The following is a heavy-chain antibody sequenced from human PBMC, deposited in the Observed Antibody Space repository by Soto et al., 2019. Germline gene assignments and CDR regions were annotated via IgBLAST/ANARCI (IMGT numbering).Heavy chain of an antibody. CDR1: GGTFSSYA. D-gene: IGHD3-10*01. Sequence: WASVKVSCKASGGTFSSYAISWVRQAPGQGLEWMGGIIPIFGTANYAQKFQGRVTITADESTSTAYMELSSLRSEDTAVYYCASKIRGAHYYYYGMDVWGQGTTVTVSS. J-gene: IGHJ6*02. CDR3: ASKIRGAHYYYYGMDV. CDR2: IIPIFGTA. V-gene: IGHV1-69*13.